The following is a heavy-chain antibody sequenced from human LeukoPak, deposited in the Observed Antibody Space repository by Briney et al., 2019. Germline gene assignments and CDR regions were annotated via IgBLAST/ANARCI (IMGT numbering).Heavy chain of an antibody. CDR1: GFTFSSYK. V-gene: IGHV3-48*02. D-gene: IGHD5-18*01. CDR2: ISSSSSTI. CDR3: ATRMRVDTAMSYYYYYGMDV. Sequence: GGSLRLSCAASGFTFSSYKMNWVRQAPGKGLEWVSYISSSSSTIYYADSVKGRFTISRDNAKNSLHLQMNSLRDEDTAVYYCATRMRVDTAMSYYYYYGMDVWGQGTTVTVSS. J-gene: IGHJ6*02.